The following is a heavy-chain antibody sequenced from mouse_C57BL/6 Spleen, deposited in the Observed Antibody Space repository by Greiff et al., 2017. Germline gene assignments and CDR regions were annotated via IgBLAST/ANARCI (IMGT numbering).Heavy chain of an antibody. CDR3: AREGVRSTVVATD. J-gene: IGHJ2*01. CDR2: IDPEDGET. V-gene: IGHV14-2*01. CDR1: GFNIKDYY. D-gene: IGHD1-1*01. Sequence: EVQLLQSGAELVKPGASVKLSCTASGFNIKDYYMHWVKQRTEQGLEWIGRIDPEDGETKSAPKFQGKATITSDTSSNTAYRQLSSLTSEFTAVYCCAREGVRSTVVATDWGQGTTLTVSS.